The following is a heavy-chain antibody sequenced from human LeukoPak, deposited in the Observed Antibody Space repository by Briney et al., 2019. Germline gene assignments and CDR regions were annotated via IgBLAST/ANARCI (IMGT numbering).Heavy chain of an antibody. CDR2: IYYSGSP. J-gene: IGHJ4*02. Sequence: SETLSLTCSVSGYSISSSTYYWGWIRQPPGKGLECIGSIYYSGSPYYNPSLKSRLTIAVDTSKNQFSLNLSSVTAADTAVYFCARDLFSQAFDSWGQGTLVTVSS. D-gene: IGHD2-21*01. CDR1: GYSISSSTYY. CDR3: ARDLFSQAFDS. V-gene: IGHV4-39*02.